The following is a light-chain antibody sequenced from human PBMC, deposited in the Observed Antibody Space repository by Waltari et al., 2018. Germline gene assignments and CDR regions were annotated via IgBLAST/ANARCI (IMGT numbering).Light chain of an antibody. CDR3: QPANSFPIT. J-gene: IGKJ5*01. CDR1: QDIRSW. CDR2: AVS. Sequence: DIQMTQSPSSVSASVGDRVTITCRASQDIRSWLAWYQQKPGKAPRLLIYAVSTLHTGVPSRFSGSGSGTDFTLTISSLQPEDFATYYCQPANSFPITFGQGTRLEIK. V-gene: IGKV1D-12*01.